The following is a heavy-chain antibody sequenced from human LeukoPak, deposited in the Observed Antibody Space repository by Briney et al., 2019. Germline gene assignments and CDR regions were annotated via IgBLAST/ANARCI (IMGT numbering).Heavy chain of an antibody. J-gene: IGHJ4*02. D-gene: IGHD2-21*02. CDR1: GFTLDDYA. CDR3: AKRARCGGDCYYFDY. V-gene: IGHV3-9*01. CDR2: ISWNSGSI. Sequence: GRSLRLSCAASGFTLDDYAMHWVRQAPGKGLEWVSGISWNSGSIGYADSVKGRFTISRDNAKNSLYLQMNSLRAEDTALYYCAKRARCGGDCYYFDYWGQGTLVTVSS.